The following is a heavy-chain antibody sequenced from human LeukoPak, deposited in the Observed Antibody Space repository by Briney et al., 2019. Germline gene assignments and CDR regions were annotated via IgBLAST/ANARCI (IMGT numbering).Heavy chain of an antibody. CDR3: ARGPAYCGGDCYWAYYFDY. Sequence: ASVKVSCKASGYTFTSYYMHWVRQAPGQGLEWMGIINPSGGSTSYAQKFQGRVTMTRDTSISTAYMELSRLRSDDTAVYYCARGPAYCGGDCYWAYYFDYWGQGTLVTVSS. J-gene: IGHJ4*02. CDR2: INPSGGST. CDR1: GYTFTSYY. D-gene: IGHD2-21*01. V-gene: IGHV1-46*01.